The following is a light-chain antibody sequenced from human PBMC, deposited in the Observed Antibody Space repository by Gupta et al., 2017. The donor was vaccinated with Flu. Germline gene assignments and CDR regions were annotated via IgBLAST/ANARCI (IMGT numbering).Light chain of an antibody. CDR2: SAT. V-gene: IGKV3-20*01. Sequence: GTLGLSPWERCTATGRATQNVRNNLLAWYQQKPGQAPRLLIYSATNRANGVPDRFSGGGYGTAFSLTISRLEPEDSAVYYFRREGASPRRFGQGTKLEI. CDR3: RREGASPRR. J-gene: IGKJ1*01. CDR1: QNVRNNL.